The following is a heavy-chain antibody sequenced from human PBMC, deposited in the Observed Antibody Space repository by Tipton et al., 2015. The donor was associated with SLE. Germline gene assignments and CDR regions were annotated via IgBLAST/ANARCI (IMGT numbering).Heavy chain of an antibody. D-gene: IGHD1-26*01. J-gene: IGHJ4*02. V-gene: IGHV4-39*07. Sequence: TLSLTCTVSGGSISSSSYYWGWIRQPPGKGLEWIGSIYYSGSTYYNPSLKSRVTISVDTSKNQFSLNLSSVTAADTAVYYCARDPGGTYLDYWGQGTPVTVSS. CDR3: ARDPGGTYLDY. CDR1: GGSISSSSYY. CDR2: IYYSGST.